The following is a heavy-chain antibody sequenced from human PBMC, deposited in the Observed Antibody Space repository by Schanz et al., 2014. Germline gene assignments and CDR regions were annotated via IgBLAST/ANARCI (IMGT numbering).Heavy chain of an antibody. V-gene: IGHV1-8*02. CDR2: MNPKTGNT. CDR3: ARALKGKVAIFGVIAAQNYYYMDV. CDR1: GYIFINSG. Sequence: QVHLVQSGPEVKKPGATVKVSCKASGYIFINSGISWVRQATGQGLEWMGWMNPKTGNTDHAQKFQGRVSMTWDTSTSTAYLDLSRLRSEDTGVYYCARALKGKVAIFGVIAAQNYYYMDVWGKGTTVTVSS. D-gene: IGHD3-3*01. J-gene: IGHJ6*03.